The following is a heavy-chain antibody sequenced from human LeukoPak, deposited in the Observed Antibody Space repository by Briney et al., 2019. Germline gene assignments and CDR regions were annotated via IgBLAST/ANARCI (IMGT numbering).Heavy chain of an antibody. D-gene: IGHD1-26*01. Sequence: ASVKVSCKASGYTFTGYYMHWVRQAPGQGLEWRGWINPNSGGTNYAQKFQGRVTMTRDTSISTAYMELSRLRSDDTAVYYCARDGPPVEWELLGYDYWGQGTLVTVSS. CDR2: INPNSGGT. V-gene: IGHV1-2*02. J-gene: IGHJ4*02. CDR1: GYTFTGYY. CDR3: ARDGPPVEWELLGYDY.